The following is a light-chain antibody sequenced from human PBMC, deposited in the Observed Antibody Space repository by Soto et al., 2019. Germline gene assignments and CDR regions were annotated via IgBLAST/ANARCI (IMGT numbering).Light chain of an antibody. J-gene: IGKJ1*01. CDR3: QQYGASPRT. CDR1: QTISSNN. Sequence: DIVMTQSPGTLSLSPGERATLSCRASQTISSNNLAWYQQKPGQSPRLLIYGSSSRATGIPDRFSGRGSGTDFTLTISSLEPEDFAVYYCQQYGASPRTFGQGTKVE. V-gene: IGKV3-20*01. CDR2: GSS.